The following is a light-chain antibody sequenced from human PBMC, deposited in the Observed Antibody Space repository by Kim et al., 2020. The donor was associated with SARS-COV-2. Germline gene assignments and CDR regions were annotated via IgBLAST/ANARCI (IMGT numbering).Light chain of an antibody. CDR1: SLQNYY. CDR3: NSRNSSGSHLV. J-gene: IGLJ3*02. Sequence: QAERYPWHEDSLQNYYVSWDQEVPRHAPVVVIYGRNDRPSGTPDRFYGSNSGNSASLTITGAQAEDGANCYCNSRNSSGSHLVFGGGTQLTVL. V-gene: IGLV3-19*01. CDR2: GRN.